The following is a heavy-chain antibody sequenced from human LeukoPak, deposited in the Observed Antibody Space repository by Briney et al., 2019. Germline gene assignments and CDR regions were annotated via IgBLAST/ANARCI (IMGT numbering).Heavy chain of an antibody. V-gene: IGHV4-59*01. J-gene: IGHJ6*02. CDR2: IYYSGGA. CDR3: ARAFRVAVAGTRKLGYYYYGMDV. D-gene: IGHD6-19*01. Sequence: SETLSLTCTVSGGSISSYYWSWIRQPPGKGLEWIGFIYYSGGANYNPSLKSRVTISIDTSKNQFSLKLSSVTAADTAVYYCARAFRVAVAGTRKLGYYYYGMDVWGQGTTVTVSS. CDR1: GGSISSYY.